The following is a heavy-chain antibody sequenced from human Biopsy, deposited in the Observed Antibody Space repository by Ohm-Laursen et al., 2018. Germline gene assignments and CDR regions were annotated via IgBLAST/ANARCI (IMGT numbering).Heavy chain of an antibody. J-gene: IGHJ4*02. CDR1: GFTFSSYA. Sequence: GSLRLSYSAAGFTFSSYAMTWVRQAPGKGLEWVSVINTSGGSTHYAVSVKGRFTISRDNSKNTLYLRMNSLRAEDTAVYYCAKPADSYGSEFYFDYWGQGTLVTVSS. V-gene: IGHV3-23*01. CDR3: AKPADSYGSEFYFDY. CDR2: INTSGGST. D-gene: IGHD4-17*01.